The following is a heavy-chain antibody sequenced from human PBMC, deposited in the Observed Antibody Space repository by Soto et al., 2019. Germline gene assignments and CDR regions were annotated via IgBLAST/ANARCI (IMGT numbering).Heavy chain of an antibody. J-gene: IGHJ4*02. V-gene: IGHV3-30*18. Sequence: VQLVESGGGVVQPGRSLRLSCAASGFTFSDYAMHWVRQAPGKGLEWVAVVSHDGRNTHYADSVKGRFTISRDSYKNAVSLEMTSLRAEDRAVYSCAKGGRQWLVTSDFNYWGQGALVTVSS. CDR1: GFTFSDYA. D-gene: IGHD6-19*01. CDR3: AKGGRQWLVTSDFNY. CDR2: VSHDGRNT.